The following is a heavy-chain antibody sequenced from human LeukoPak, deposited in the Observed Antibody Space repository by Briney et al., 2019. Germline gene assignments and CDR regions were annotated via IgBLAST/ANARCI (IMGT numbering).Heavy chain of an antibody. CDR3: ARARARTDAFDI. V-gene: IGHV1-46*01. J-gene: IGHJ3*02. Sequence: ASVKVSCKASGYTFTSYYMHWVRQAPGQGLEWMGIINPSGGGTSYAQKFQGRVTMTRDTSTSTVYMELSSLRSEDTAVYYCARARARTDAFDIWGQGTMVTVSS. CDR2: INPSGGGT. CDR1: GYTFTSYY. D-gene: IGHD6-6*01.